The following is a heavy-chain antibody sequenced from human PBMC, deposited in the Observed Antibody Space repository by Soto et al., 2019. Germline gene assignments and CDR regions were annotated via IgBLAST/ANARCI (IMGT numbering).Heavy chain of an antibody. D-gene: IGHD4-17*01. CDR2: INHSGST. V-gene: IGHV4-34*01. CDR1: GGSFSGYY. Sequence: PSETLSLTCAVYGGSFSGYYWSWIRQPPGKGMEWIGEINHSGSTNYNPSLKSRVTISVDTSKIQFSLKLSSVTAADTAVYYCARGSRPTRLRASTFDIWGQGTMVTVSS. J-gene: IGHJ3*02. CDR3: ARGSRPTRLRASTFDI.